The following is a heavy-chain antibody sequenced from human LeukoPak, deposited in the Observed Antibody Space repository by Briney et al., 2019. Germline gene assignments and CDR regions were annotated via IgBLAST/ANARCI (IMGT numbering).Heavy chain of an antibody. V-gene: IGHV4-59*08. J-gene: IGHJ4*02. Sequence: SETLSLTCTISGGSVSDYYWSWIRQSPGKGLEWIGYIYHTGSTNYNPSLKSRVTISVDTSKNQFSLKLSSVTAADTAVYYCGYSGYDSGLFDYWGQGTLVTVSS. CDR1: GGSVSDYY. CDR2: IYHTGST. D-gene: IGHD5-12*01. CDR3: GYSGYDSGLFDY.